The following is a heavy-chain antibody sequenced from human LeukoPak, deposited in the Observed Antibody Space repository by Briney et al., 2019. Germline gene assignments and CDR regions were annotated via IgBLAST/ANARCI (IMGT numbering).Heavy chain of an antibody. D-gene: IGHD3-16*01. CDR1: GGTFSSYA. CDR2: IIPILGVA. V-gene: IGHV1-69*04. J-gene: IGHJ3*02. Sequence: ASVKVSCKASGGTFSSYAISWVRQAPGQGLEWMGRIIPILGVANYAQKFQGRVTITADKSTNTAYMELSSLRSEDTAVYYCARDNRGERTPGWGYGGFDIWGQGTMVSVS. CDR3: ARDNRGERTPGWGYGGFDI.